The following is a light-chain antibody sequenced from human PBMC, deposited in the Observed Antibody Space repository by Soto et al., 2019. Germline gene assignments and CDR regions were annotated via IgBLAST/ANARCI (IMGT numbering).Light chain of an antibody. CDR2: EAS. Sequence: EIVLTQSPATLSLSPGERATLSCRASQSVSSYLAWYQQKPGQAPRLLIYEASNRATGIPARFNGSESGPHLTLTIRSLEPEDYAVFYCQQRSKWLLIFGGGPKVEIK. CDR1: QSVSSY. CDR3: QQRSKWLLI. J-gene: IGKJ4*01. V-gene: IGKV3-11*01.